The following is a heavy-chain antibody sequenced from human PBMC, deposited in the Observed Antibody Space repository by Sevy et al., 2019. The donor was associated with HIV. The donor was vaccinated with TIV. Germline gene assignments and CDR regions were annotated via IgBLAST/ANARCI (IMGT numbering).Heavy chain of an antibody. V-gene: IGHV3-49*04. J-gene: IGHJ6*03. CDR3: TRAHTIFGVVNRGYYMDV. Sequence: GGSLRLSCTASAFTFGDYAMSWVRQAPGKGLEWVGFIRSKAYGGTTEYAASVKGRFTISRDDSKSIAYLQKNSLKTEDTAVYYCTRAHTIFGVVNRGYYMDVWGKGTTVTVSS. CDR2: IRSKAYGGTT. CDR1: AFTFGDYA. D-gene: IGHD3-3*01.